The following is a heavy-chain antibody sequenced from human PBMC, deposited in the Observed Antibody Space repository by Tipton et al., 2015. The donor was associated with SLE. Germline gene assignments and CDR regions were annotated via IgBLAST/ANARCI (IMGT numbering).Heavy chain of an antibody. D-gene: IGHD4-17*01. CDR2: IHHSRST. CDR3: AKDYNHDNADYN. CDR1: GGSIRGSNW. J-gene: IGHJ4*02. Sequence: TLSLTCAVSGGSIRGSNWWSWVRQPPGKGLEWIGEIHHSRSTNSNPSLKSRVTISVDKSKNQFSLKLSSVTVADTAVYYCAKDYNHDNADYNWGQGTLVIVSS. V-gene: IGHV4-4*02.